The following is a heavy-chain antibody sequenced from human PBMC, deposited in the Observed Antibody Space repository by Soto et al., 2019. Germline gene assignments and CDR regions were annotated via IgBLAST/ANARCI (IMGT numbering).Heavy chain of an antibody. D-gene: IGHD4-17*01. V-gene: IGHV3-30*18. CDR3: AKAVYGAIDY. Sequence: QVQLVESGGGVVQPVRSLRLSCAASGFTFSSYGMHWVRQAPGKGLEWVAVISYDGSNKYYADSVKGRFTISRDNSKNTLYLQMNSLRAEDTAVYYCAKAVYGAIDYWGQGTLVTVSS. CDR2: ISYDGSNK. CDR1: GFTFSSYG. J-gene: IGHJ4*02.